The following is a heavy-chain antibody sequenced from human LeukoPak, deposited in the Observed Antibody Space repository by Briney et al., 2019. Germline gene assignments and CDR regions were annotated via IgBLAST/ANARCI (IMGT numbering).Heavy chain of an antibody. CDR3: ARAALTGEVDY. Sequence: SETLSLTCTVSGYSISSGYYWGWIRQPPGKGLEWIGSIYHSGSTYYNPSLKSRVTISVDTSKNQFSLKLSSVTAADTAVYYCARAALTGEVDYWGQGTLVTVSS. D-gene: IGHD7-27*01. J-gene: IGHJ4*02. CDR2: IYHSGST. CDR1: GYSISSGYY. V-gene: IGHV4-38-2*02.